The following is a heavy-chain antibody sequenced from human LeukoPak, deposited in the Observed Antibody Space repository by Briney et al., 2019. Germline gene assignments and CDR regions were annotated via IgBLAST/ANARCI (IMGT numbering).Heavy chain of an antibody. CDR2: IKPDGSEK. Sequence: PGGSLRLSCAASGFTFSSYWMSWVRQAPGKGLEWVANIKPDGSEKYYVDSVKGRFTISRDNAKDSLFLQMNSLRAEDTAVYYCARDPGRSGWDYWGQGALVTVSS. CDR3: ARDPGRSGWDY. CDR1: GFTFSSYW. D-gene: IGHD6-19*01. J-gene: IGHJ4*02. V-gene: IGHV3-7*01.